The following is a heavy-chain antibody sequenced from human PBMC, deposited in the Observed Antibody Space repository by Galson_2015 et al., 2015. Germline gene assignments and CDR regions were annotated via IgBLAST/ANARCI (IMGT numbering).Heavy chain of an antibody. CDR1: GGTFSSYA. V-gene: IGHV1-69*13. J-gene: IGHJ4*02. CDR3: ARVEYSYGLLFDY. CDR2: IIPIFGTA. D-gene: IGHD5-18*01. Sequence: SVKVSCKASGGTFSSYAISWVRQAPGQGLEWTGGIIPIFGTANYAQKFQGRVTITADESTSTAYMELSSLRSEDTAVYYCARVEYSYGLLFDYWGQGTLVTVSS.